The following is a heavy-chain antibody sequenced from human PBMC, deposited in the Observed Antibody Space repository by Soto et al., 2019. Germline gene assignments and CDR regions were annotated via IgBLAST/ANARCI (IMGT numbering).Heavy chain of an antibody. D-gene: IGHD6-13*01. V-gene: IGHV2-5*02. CDR2: IYWDDDK. CDR3: AHSVIAAAGGYYYYYGMDV. CDR1: GFSLSTSGVG. Sequence: GSGPTLVNPTQTLTLTCTFSGFSLSTSGVGVGWIRQPPGKALEWLALIYWDDDKRYSPSLKSRLTITKDTSKNQVVLTMTNMDPVDTATYYCAHSVIAAAGGYYYYYGMDVWGQGTTVTVSS. J-gene: IGHJ6*02.